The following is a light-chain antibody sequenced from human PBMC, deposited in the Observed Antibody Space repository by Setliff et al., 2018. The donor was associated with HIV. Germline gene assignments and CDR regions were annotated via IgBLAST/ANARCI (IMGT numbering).Light chain of an antibody. CDR2: STN. Sequence: QTVVTQEPSFSVSPGGPVTLTCGLSTGSVSTSYYPSWYQQTPGQAPRTLIYSTNTRSSGVPDRFSGSILGNKAALTITGAQADDVSDYYCVMYLGSGISDVLFGGGTKATV. CDR1: TGSVSTSYY. CDR3: VMYLGSGISDVL. V-gene: IGLV8-61*01. J-gene: IGLJ2*01.